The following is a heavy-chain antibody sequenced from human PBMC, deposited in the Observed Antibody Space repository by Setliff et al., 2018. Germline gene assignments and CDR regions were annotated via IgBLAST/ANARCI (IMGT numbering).Heavy chain of an antibody. D-gene: IGHD2-2*01. CDR3: TRAAREVVVPPSQKRNDY. CDR1: GYPFTSNS. V-gene: IGHV1-3*01. CDR2: INAGNGYT. J-gene: IGHJ4*02. Sequence: ASVKVSCKASGYPFTSNSMHWVRQAPGQRLEWMGWINAGNGYTKYSQKFQGRVTMTTDTSTNTAYMELRGLRSDDTAMYYCTRAAREVVVPPSQKRNDYWGQGTLVTVSS.